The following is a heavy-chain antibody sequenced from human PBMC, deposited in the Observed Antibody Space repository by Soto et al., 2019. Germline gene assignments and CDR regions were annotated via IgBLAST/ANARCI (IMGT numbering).Heavy chain of an antibody. CDR2: LSRSGGAT. D-gene: IGHD1-7*01. CDR3: SKGEMSTIRNSFDP. J-gene: IGHJ5*02. Sequence: PGGSLRLSCTASGFNTRFYSMSWVRQTPGKWLEWVAALSRSGGATYYADSVRGRFTISRDASKDTLFLQMSNLRAEDTALYYCSKGEMSTIRNSFDPWGQGXLVTVYS. V-gene: IGHV3-23*01. CDR1: GFNTRFYS.